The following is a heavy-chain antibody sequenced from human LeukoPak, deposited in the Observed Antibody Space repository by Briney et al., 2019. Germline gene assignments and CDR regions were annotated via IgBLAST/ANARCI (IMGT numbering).Heavy chain of an antibody. CDR1: GGSISSGDYY. CDR2: IYYSGST. V-gene: IGHV4-30-4*01. D-gene: IGHD3-10*01. CDR3: ARGHMVRGVITYDY. J-gene: IGHJ4*02. Sequence: PSETLSLTCTVSGGSISSGDYYWSWIRQPPGKGLEWIGYIYYSGSTYYNPSLKSQVTISVDTSKNQFSLKLSSVTAADTAVYYCARGHMVRGVITYDYWGQGTLVTVSS.